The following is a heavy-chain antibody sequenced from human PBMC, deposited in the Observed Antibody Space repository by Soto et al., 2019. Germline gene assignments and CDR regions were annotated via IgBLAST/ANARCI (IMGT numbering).Heavy chain of an antibody. CDR2: IYYSGST. J-gene: IGHJ3*02. Sequence: SETLSLTCTVSGGSISSYYWSWIRQPPGKGLEWIGYIYYSGSTNYNPSLKSRVTISVDTSKNQFSLKLSSVTAADTAVYYCARHRGWTQRGAFDIWGQGTMVTVSS. CDR3: ARHRGWTQRGAFDI. V-gene: IGHV4-59*08. D-gene: IGHD6-19*01. CDR1: GGSISSYY.